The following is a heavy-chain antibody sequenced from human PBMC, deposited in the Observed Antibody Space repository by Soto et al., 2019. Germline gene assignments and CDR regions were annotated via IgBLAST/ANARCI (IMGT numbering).Heavy chain of an antibody. CDR1: GFTFSTYT. Sequence: PGGSLRLSCAASGFTFSTYTMHWVRQAPGKGLEWVAVMSYDGSNKYYADSVKGRFTVSRDNSKNTLYLQMNSLRAEDTAVYYCAKDPEAVADNRPYNWFDPWGQGTLVTVSS. J-gene: IGHJ5*02. V-gene: IGHV3-30-3*01. D-gene: IGHD6-19*01. CDR3: AKDPEAVADNRPYNWFDP. CDR2: MSYDGSNK.